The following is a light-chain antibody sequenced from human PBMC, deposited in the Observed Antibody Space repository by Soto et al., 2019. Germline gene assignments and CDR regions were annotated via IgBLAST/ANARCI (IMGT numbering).Light chain of an antibody. CDR1: SSNIGAGYD. CDR3: QSYDSSLSGFYV. CDR2: GNS. J-gene: IGLJ1*01. Sequence: SVLTQPPSVSGAPGHRVTISCTGSSSNIGAGYDVHWYQQLPGTAPKLLIYGNSSRPSGVPDRFSGSKSGTSASLAITGLQAEDEADYYCQSYDSSLSGFYVFGTGTKVTVL. V-gene: IGLV1-40*01.